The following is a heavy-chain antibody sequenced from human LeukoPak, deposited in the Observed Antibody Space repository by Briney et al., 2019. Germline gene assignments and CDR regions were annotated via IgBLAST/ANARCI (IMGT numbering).Heavy chain of an antibody. J-gene: IGHJ4*02. CDR1: GFTFSSYA. D-gene: IGHD2-2*02. V-gene: IGHV3-23*01. CDR3: AKISSGTSCYKI. CDR2: IGGSGGST. Sequence: GGSLRLSCAASGFTFSSYAMSWVRQAPGKGLEWVSAIGGSGGSTYYADSVKGRFTISRDNSKNTLYLQMNSLRAEDTAVYYCAKISSGTSCYKIWGQGTLVTVSS.